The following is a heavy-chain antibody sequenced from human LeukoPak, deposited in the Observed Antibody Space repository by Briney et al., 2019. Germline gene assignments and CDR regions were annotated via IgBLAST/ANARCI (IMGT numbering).Heavy chain of an antibody. CDR2: IIPMLGTA. D-gene: IGHD3-10*01. Sequence: ASVKVSCKASGGTSSSYAISWMRQAPGQGLEWMGGIIPMLGTAIYAQKVQGRVTITADESTRTAYMELSSLRSEDTAVYYCARSGNYHGSGSYYRLDYWGQGTLVTVSS. J-gene: IGHJ4*02. CDR1: GGTSSSYA. CDR3: ARSGNYHGSGSYYRLDY. V-gene: IGHV1-69*13.